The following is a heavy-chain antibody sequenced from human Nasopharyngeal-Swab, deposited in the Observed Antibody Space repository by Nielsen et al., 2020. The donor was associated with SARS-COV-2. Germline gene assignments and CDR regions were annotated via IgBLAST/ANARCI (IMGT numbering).Heavy chain of an antibody. Sequence: WVRQAPGRGLEWTGIINPSGGSTSYAQKFQGRVTMTRDTSTSTVCMELSSLRSEDTAVYYCARGKDSSSSSRIWGYYGMDVWGQGTTVTVSS. D-gene: IGHD6-6*01. CDR3: ARGKDSSSSSRIWGYYGMDV. J-gene: IGHJ6*02. V-gene: IGHV1-46*01. CDR2: INPSGGST.